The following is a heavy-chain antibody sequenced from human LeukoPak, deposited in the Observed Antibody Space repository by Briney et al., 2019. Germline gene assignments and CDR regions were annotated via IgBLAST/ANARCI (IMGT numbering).Heavy chain of an antibody. Sequence: GASVKVSCKASGYTFTSYDINWVRQATGQGLEWMGWMHPNSGNTGYAQKFQGRVTMTRNTSISTAYMELSSLRSEDTAVYYCVRVGSSGWYSSYYGMDVWGQGTTVTVSS. D-gene: IGHD6-19*01. CDR2: MHPNSGNT. CDR1: GYTFTSYD. J-gene: IGHJ6*02. V-gene: IGHV1-8*01. CDR3: VRVGSSGWYSSYYGMDV.